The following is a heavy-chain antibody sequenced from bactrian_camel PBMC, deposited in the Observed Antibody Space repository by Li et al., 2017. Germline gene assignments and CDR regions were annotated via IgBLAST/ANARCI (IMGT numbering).Heavy chain of an antibody. CDR2: IDSNGDT. J-gene: IGHJ4*01. CDR3: AAGQGVGWCLDVIRVGAEPNFDY. Sequence: HVQLVESGGDSVQPGGSLRLTCEASSRYTSVLDCMAWFRQAPGMEREGVAVIDSNGDTTYADSVKGRFTISKDSGKNTLYLQMNSLKPEDTAMYYCAAGQGVGWCLDVIRVGAEPNFDYWGHGTQVTVS. CDR1: SRYTSVLD. D-gene: IGHD5*01. V-gene: IGHV3S53*01.